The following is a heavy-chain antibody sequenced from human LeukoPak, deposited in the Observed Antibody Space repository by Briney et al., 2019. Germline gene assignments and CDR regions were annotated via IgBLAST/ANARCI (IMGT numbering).Heavy chain of an antibody. J-gene: IGHJ3*02. D-gene: IGHD2-2*01. CDR1: GGSISSSNYY. V-gene: IGHV4-39*07. CDR3: ATRNPIVVATSRYRSHDAFDI. Sequence: PSETLSLTCTVSGGSISSSNYYWGWIRQPPGKGLEWIGSIYYSGSAYYNPSLKSRVTISVDTSKNQFSLKLSSVTAADTAVYYCATRNPIVVATSRYRSHDAFDIWGQGTMVTVSS. CDR2: IYYSGSA.